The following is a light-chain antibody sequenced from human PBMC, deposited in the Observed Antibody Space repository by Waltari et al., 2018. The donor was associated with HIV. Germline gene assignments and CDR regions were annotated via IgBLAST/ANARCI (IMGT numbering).Light chain of an antibody. CDR1: SSDVGGYNY. CDR2: EVS. V-gene: IGLV2-14*01. J-gene: IGLJ2*01. CDR3: SSYTSSSTLV. Sequence: QSALTQPASVSGSPGQSITISCPGTSSDVGGYNYVSWYQQHPGKAPKPMIYEVSNRPSGVSNRFSGSKSGNTASLTISGLQAEDDADYHCSSYTSSSTLVFGGGTKLTVL.